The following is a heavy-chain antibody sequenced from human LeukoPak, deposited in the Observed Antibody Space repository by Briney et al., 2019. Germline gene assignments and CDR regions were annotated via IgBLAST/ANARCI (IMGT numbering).Heavy chain of an antibody. CDR3: ARVGAARHTGYSSGWQAYYYYYMDV. Sequence: SETLSLTCTVSGGSISRYYWSWIRQPAGKGLEWIGRIYTSWSTNYNPSLKSRGTISVDKSKNPFSLKLSSVPAADTAVYYCARVGAARHTGYSSGWQAYYYYYMDVWGKGTTVTVSS. D-gene: IGHD6-19*01. J-gene: IGHJ6*03. CDR1: GGSISRYY. V-gene: IGHV4-4*07. CDR2: IYTSWST.